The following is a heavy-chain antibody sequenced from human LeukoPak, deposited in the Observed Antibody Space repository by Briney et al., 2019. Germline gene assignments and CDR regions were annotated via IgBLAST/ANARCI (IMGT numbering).Heavy chain of an antibody. CDR2: IYYSGST. D-gene: IGHD2-2*01. CDR1: GGSFSNYY. CDR3: VRVYADDDYYYYCYLDV. J-gene: IGHJ6*03. Sequence: SETLSLTCTVSGGSFSNYYWSWIRQPPGKGLEWIAYIYYSGSTNYNPSLKSLSSLSVDTSKNPFSLRLSSVIAADTAVYYCVRVYADDDYYYYCYLDVWGRGTTVTVSS. V-gene: IGHV4-59*01.